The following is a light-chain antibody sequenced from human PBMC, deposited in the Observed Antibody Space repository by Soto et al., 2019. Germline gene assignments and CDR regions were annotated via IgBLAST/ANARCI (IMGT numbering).Light chain of an antibody. CDR3: QHFGGTTFT. CDR2: GAS. J-gene: IGKJ5*01. V-gene: IGKV3-20*01. Sequence: ETVFTQSPGTLSLSPGEGATLSCRASQSVSSSYIAWYQQRPGQTPSLLIYGASTRATGIPDRFSGSGSGTHFTLTISRQEPGDFAVYYCQHFGGTTFTFGQGTRLEIK. CDR1: QSVSSSY.